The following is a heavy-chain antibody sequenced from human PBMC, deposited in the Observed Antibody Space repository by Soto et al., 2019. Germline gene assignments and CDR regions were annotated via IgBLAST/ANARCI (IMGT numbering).Heavy chain of an antibody. CDR3: ARDRYSSGWYGVDC. CDR2: IWYDGSDK. D-gene: IGHD6-19*01. V-gene: IGHV3-33*01. CDR1: GFTFSIHG. J-gene: IGHJ4*02. Sequence: QVQLVESGGGVVQPGRSPRLSCAASGFTFSIHGMHWVHQAPGKGLEWVAVIWYDGSDKYYADSVKGRFTISRDNSKNTLYLQMNSLGAEDTGVYYCARDRYSSGWYGVDCWGQGTLVTVSS.